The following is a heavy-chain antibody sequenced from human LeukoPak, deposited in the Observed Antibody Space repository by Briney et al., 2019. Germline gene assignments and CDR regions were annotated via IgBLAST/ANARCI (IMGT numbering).Heavy chain of an antibody. CDR3: LLWAPGYIEY. CDR1: GGSFSGYY. J-gene: IGHJ4*02. Sequence: SETLSLTCAVYGGSFSGYYWSWIRQPPGKGLEWIGEINHSGSTNYNPSLKSRVTISVDTSKTQFSLKLSSVTAADTAVYYCLLWAPGYIEYWGQGTLVTVSS. D-gene: IGHD3-10*01. CDR2: INHSGST. V-gene: IGHV4-34*01.